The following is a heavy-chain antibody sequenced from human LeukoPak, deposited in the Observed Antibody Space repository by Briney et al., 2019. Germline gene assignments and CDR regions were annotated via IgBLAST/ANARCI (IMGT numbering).Heavy chain of an antibody. J-gene: IGHJ4*02. CDR2: ISYDGSNK. CDR3: TRDNDILTGYSLDY. Sequence: GRSLRLSCAASGFTFSSYGMHWVRQAPGKGLEWVAVISYDGSNKYYADSVKGRFTISRDNSKNTLYLQMNSLRAEDTAVYYCTRDNDILTGYSLDYWGQGTLVTVSS. D-gene: IGHD3-9*01. CDR1: GFTFSSYG. V-gene: IGHV3-30*03.